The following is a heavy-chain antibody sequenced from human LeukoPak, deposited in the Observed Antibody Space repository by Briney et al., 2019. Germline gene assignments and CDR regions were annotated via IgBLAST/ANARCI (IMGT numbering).Heavy chain of an antibody. V-gene: IGHV3-74*01. CDR1: GFTFISYW. D-gene: IGHD5-18*01. J-gene: IGHJ4*02. Sequence: GGSLRLACAADGFTFISYWMHWVRQAQGKGLVWVSRINGYGSSTDFADSVKGRFTISRDNAKNTLYLQMNSLRAEDTAVYYCARDAPGNTALDYWGQGTLVTVSS. CDR3: ARDAPGNTALDY. CDR2: INGYGSST.